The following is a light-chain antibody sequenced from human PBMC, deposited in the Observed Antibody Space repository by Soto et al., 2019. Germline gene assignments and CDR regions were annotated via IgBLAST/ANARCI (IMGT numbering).Light chain of an antibody. V-gene: IGKV3-20*01. CDR1: QSVSSSY. CDR2: GAS. CDR3: QQYGSSLST. J-gene: IGKJ1*01. Sequence: DIVLTQSPGNLSLSPGEKATLSCRASQSVSSSYLAWYQQKPGQAPRLLIYGASSRATGIPDRFSGGGSGTDFTLTISRLEPEDFAVYYCQQYGSSLSTFGQGTKVEIK.